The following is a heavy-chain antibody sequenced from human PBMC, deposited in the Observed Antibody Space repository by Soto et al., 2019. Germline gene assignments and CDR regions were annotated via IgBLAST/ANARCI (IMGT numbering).Heavy chain of an antibody. Sequence: QVQLVQSGAEVKKPGASVKVSCKASGYTFTSYAMHWVRQAPGQRLEWMGWINAGNGNTKYSQKFQGRVTITRDTSASTAYMELSRLRSEATAVYYCGGLGELQVDVWGQGTTVTVSS. D-gene: IGHD3-10*01. V-gene: IGHV1-3*01. CDR1: GYTFTSYA. J-gene: IGHJ6*02. CDR3: GGLGELQVDV. CDR2: INAGNGNT.